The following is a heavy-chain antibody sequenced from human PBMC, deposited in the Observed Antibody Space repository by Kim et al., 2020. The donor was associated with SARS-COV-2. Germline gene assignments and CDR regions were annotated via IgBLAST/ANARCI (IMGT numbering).Heavy chain of an antibody. V-gene: IGHV4-4*02. Sequence: SETLSLTCAVSDGSINSKWLTWVRQPPGKGLEWIGEISHSGYTNYNPSLKSRVTISVDKPKNQLSLKLNSVTAADTAVSYCARLDSDSVNYFWFDPWGQG. J-gene: IGHJ5*02. CDR3: ARLDSDSVNYFWFDP. D-gene: IGHD1-26*01. CDR1: DGSINSKW. CDR2: ISHSGYT.